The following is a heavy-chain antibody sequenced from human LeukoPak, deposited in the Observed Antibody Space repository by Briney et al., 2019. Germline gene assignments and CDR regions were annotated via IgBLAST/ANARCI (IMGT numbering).Heavy chain of an antibody. Sequence: GGSLRLSCASSGFTFRSDWMYWVRQARGRGPVWVSGIKPDGTYTHYADSVKGRFTISRDDAKNTLYLQMNSLRVEDTAVYYCANYWYPWGPGTLVTVSS. V-gene: IGHV3-74*01. D-gene: IGHD2-8*02. CDR1: GFTFRSDW. CDR2: IKPDGTYT. J-gene: IGHJ5*02. CDR3: ANYWYP.